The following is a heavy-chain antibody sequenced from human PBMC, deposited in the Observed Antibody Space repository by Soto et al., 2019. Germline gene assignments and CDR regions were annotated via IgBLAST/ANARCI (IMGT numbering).Heavy chain of an antibody. V-gene: IGHV3-33*01. CDR3: VRDAGITVLTY. Sequence: QVQLVESGGGVVQPGRSLRLSCTASGFDFSSHGFHWVRQAPGKGLEWVSAIWHDGSRKYYADSVKGRFTVSRDDPKSTLYLQMSSLRAEDTGVYHCVRDAGITVLTYWGQGTVVTVSS. D-gene: IGHD1-20*01. CDR2: IWHDGSRK. CDR1: GFDFSSHG. J-gene: IGHJ4*02.